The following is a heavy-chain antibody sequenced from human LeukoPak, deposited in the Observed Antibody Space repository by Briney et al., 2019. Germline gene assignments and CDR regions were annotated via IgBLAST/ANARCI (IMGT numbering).Heavy chain of an antibody. Sequence: GGSLRLSCVVSGFTFSNYAMSWVRQAPGKGLEWVSAISRTDGSTYYADSVRGRCTISRDNSKNTVSLQMNNLRAEDTAVYFCARHDSFIPYWGQGTLVTVTS. CDR3: ARHDSFIPY. D-gene: IGHD3-16*02. CDR1: GFTFSNYA. V-gene: IGHV3-23*01. J-gene: IGHJ4*02. CDR2: ISRTDGST.